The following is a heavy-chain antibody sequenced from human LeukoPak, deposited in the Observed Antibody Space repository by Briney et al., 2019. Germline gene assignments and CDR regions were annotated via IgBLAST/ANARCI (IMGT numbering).Heavy chain of an antibody. Sequence: GGSLRLSCAASGFTFSSYAMHWVRQAPGKGLQWVAVISYGGTNTYYADSVKGRFTISRDNSKNTLYLQMNSLRPEDTAVYYLVREEGDVSYWGQGTLVTVSS. V-gene: IGHV3-30-3*01. CDR1: GFTFSSYA. J-gene: IGHJ4*02. CDR2: ISYGGTNT. CDR3: VREEGDVSY. D-gene: IGHD3-10*01.